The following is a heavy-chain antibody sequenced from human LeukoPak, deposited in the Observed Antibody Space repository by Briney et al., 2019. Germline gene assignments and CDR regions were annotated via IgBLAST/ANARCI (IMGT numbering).Heavy chain of an antibody. Sequence: ASVKVSCKASGYTFTGFYMHWMRQAPGQGLEWMGWINPNSGGTNYAQKFQGRVTMTRDTSISTAYMQLSGLRSDDTAVYYCASEGYYDNSGYYPFDYWGQGTLVTVSS. CDR3: ASEGYYDNSGYYPFDY. V-gene: IGHV1-2*02. J-gene: IGHJ4*02. CDR1: GYTFTGFY. CDR2: INPNSGGT. D-gene: IGHD3-22*01.